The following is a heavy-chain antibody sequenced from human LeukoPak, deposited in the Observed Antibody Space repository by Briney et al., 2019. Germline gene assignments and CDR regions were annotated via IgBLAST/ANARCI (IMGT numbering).Heavy chain of an antibody. J-gene: IGHJ4*02. CDR1: GFTFSSNN. D-gene: IGHD6-19*01. CDR3: AREDGGWCPY. Sequence: GGSLRLSCAASGFTFSSNNINWVRQGPGKGLEWVSSISSSSAYIYYADSVKGRFTTSRDDAKNSLYLQMNSLRAEDTAVYYCAREDGGWCPYWGQGTLVTVSS. CDR2: ISSSSAYI. V-gene: IGHV3-21*01.